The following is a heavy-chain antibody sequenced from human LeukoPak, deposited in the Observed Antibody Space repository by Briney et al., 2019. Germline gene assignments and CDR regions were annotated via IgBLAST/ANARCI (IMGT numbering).Heavy chain of an antibody. V-gene: IGHV3-21*01. J-gene: IGHJ4*02. D-gene: IGHD6-13*01. Sequence: PGGSLRLSCAASGFTFDDYAMHWVRQAPGKGLEWVSFISSSSNYMSYADSVKGRFTISRDNAKNSLYLQMNSLRAEDTAVYYCARPLDSSNNYFDYWGQGTLVTVSA. CDR2: ISSSSNYM. CDR3: ARPLDSSNNYFDY. CDR1: GFTFDDYA.